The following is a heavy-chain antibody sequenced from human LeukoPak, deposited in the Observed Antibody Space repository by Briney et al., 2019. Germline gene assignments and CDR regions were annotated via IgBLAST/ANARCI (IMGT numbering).Heavy chain of an antibody. V-gene: IGHV5-51*01. Sequence: GESLKISCKGSGYSFTSYWIGWVRQMPGKGLEWMGIIYPGDSDTRYSPSFQGQVTISADKSISTAYLQWSSLKASDTAMYYCARQDLAAAGIGVWGARAAFDIWGLGTMVTVSS. CDR1: GYSFTSYW. D-gene: IGHD6-13*01. J-gene: IGHJ3*02. CDR3: ARQDLAAAGIGVWGARAAFDI. CDR2: IYPGDSDT.